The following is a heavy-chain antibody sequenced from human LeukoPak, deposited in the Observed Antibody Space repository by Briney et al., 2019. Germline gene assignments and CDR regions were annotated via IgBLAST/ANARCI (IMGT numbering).Heavy chain of an antibody. J-gene: IGHJ3*02. CDR1: GYTFTNYG. D-gene: IGHD3-10*01. CDR2: ISGYNGDT. Sequence: GASVKVSCKASGYTFTNYGISWVRQAPGQGLEWMGWISGYNGDTKYAQKVQGRVTMTTDKFTSTAYMELRSLGSDDTAVYYCARCYGSGRWALDIWGQGTMVTVSS. CDR3: ARCYGSGRWALDI. V-gene: IGHV1-18*01.